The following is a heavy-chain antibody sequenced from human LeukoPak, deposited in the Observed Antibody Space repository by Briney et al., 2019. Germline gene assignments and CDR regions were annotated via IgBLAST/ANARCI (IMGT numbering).Heavy chain of an antibody. Sequence: SQTLSLTCTVSGGSISSGSYYWSWIRQPAGKGLEWIGRVYTSGSTNYNPSLKSRVTISVDTSKNQFSLKLSSVTAADTAVYYCARGFRIYCSGGSCYSGYFDLWGRGTLVTVSS. D-gene: IGHD2-15*01. CDR3: ARGFRIYCSGGSCYSGYFDL. J-gene: IGHJ2*01. V-gene: IGHV4-61*02. CDR2: VYTSGST. CDR1: GGSISSGSYY.